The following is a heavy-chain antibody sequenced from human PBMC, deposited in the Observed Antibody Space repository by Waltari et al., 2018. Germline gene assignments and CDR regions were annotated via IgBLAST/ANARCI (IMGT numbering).Heavy chain of an antibody. J-gene: IGHJ6*02. V-gene: IGHV3-21*01. CDR3: ARKTYGDYGVRDWNYNYHYAMDV. Sequence: EVQLVESGGGLVKPGGSLRLSCAASGFTFSTYSMNWVRQAPGKGLEWVSSISSSNRNMYYADSVKGRFTISRDNAKNSLFLQMNSLRAEDTAVYYCARKTYGDYGVRDWNYNYHYAMDVWGQGTTVTVSS. D-gene: IGHD4-17*01. CDR2: ISSSNRNM. CDR1: GFTFSTYS.